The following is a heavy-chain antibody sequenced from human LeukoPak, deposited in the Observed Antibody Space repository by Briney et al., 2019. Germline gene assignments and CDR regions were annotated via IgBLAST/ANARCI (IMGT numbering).Heavy chain of an antibody. CDR1: GYTFTSYY. D-gene: IGHD3-16*02. Sequence: ASVKVSCKASGYTFTSYYMHWVRQAPGQGLEWMGWISVYNGNTNYAQKVQGRVTMTTDTSTSTVYMELRSLRSDDTAVYYCARAGGVMVLDWYFDYWGQGTLVTVSS. J-gene: IGHJ4*02. CDR3: ARAGGVMVLDWYFDY. CDR2: ISVYNGNT. V-gene: IGHV1-18*04.